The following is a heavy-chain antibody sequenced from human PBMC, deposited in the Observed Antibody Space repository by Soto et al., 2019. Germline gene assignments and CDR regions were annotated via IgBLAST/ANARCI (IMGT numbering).Heavy chain of an antibody. D-gene: IGHD2-2*01. V-gene: IGHV3-21*01. CDR2: ISSSSSYI. CDR1: GFTFSSYS. J-gene: IGHJ6*03. CDR3: ARDRGYCSSTSCYYMDV. Sequence: GGSLRLSCAASGFTFSSYSMNWVRQAPGKGLEWVSSISSSSSYIYYADSVKGRFTISRDNAKNSLYLQMNSLRAEDTAVYYCARDRGYCSSTSCYYMDVWGKGTTVTVSS.